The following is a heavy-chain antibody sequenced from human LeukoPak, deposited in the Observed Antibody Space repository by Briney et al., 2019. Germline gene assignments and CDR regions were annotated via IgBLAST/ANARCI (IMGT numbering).Heavy chain of an antibody. J-gene: IGHJ4*02. Sequence: PSETLSLTCAVYGGSFSGYYWSWIRQPPGKGLEWIGEINHSGSTNYNPSLKSRVTISVDTSKNQFSLKLSSVTAADTAVYYCARGRRYCSSTSCYNSVLYFDHWGQGTLVTVSS. V-gene: IGHV4-34*01. CDR2: INHSGST. CDR3: ARGRRYCSSTSCYNSVLYFDH. D-gene: IGHD2-2*02. CDR1: GGSFSGYY.